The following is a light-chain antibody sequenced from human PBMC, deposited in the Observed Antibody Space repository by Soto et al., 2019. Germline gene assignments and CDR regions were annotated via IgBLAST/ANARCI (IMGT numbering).Light chain of an antibody. J-gene: IGLJ1*01. CDR3: CSYAGTHPNYV. Sequence: QSALTQPHSVSGSPGQSVTISCTGTSYDVGGYNYVSWYQQHPGKAPKLIIFDVSKWPSGVPDRFSGSKSGNTASLTISGLQAEDEADYYCCSYAGTHPNYVFGTGTKLTVL. V-gene: IGLV2-11*01. CDR2: DVS. CDR1: SYDVGGYNY.